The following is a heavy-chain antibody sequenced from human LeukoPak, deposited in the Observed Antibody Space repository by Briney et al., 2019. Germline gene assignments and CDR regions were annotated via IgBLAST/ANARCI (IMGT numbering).Heavy chain of an antibody. CDR3: ANRIAATGVVY. CDR2: ISGSGGST. D-gene: IGHD6-13*01. Sequence: GGSLRLSCAASGFTFSSYAMSWVRQAPGKGLEWVSDISGSGGSTYYADSVKGRFTISRDNSKNTLYLQMNSLRAEDTAVYYCANRIAATGVVYWGQGTLVTVSS. V-gene: IGHV3-23*01. J-gene: IGHJ4*02. CDR1: GFTFSSYA.